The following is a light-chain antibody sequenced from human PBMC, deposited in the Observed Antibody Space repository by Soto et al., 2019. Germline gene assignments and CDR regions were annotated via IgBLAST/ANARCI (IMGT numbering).Light chain of an antibody. V-gene: IGLV2-14*01. CDR3: SSYTSGSTRV. J-gene: IGLJ3*02. CDR1: SSDVGGYNY. CDR2: EVS. Sequence: QSALTQPASVSGSPGQSITISCIGTSSDVGGYNYVSWYQQHPGKAPKLIIYEVSDRPSGVSNRFSGSKSGNTASLTISGLQAEDEADYYCSSYTSGSTRVFGGGTKLTVL.